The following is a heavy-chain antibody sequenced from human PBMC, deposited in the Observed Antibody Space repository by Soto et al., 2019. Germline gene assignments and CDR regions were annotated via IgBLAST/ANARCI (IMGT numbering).Heavy chain of an antibody. Sequence: PAGSLRLSCAASGFTFSGSAMHWVRQASGKGLEWVGRIRSKANIYATAYAALEKGSFTISRDDSKNTAYLQMISLKTEDTSVYYCTSPGWELLSYKWFDPWGQGTLLTV. V-gene: IGHV3-73*01. J-gene: IGHJ5*02. CDR1: GFTFSGSA. CDR3: TSPGWELLSYKWFDP. D-gene: IGHD1-26*01. CDR2: IRSKANIYAT.